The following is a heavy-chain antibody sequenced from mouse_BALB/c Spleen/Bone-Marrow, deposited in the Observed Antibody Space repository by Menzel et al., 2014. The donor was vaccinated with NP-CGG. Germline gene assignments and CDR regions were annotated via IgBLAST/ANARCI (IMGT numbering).Heavy chain of an antibody. V-gene: IGHV1-9*01. D-gene: IGHD1-1*01. CDR1: GYTFSYYW. J-gene: IGHJ2*01. CDR2: ILPGGCTA. CDR3: ARASVVPYYFDF. Sequence: QVQLKESGAELMKPGASVKISCKATGYTFSYYWIDWVKQRPGHGLEWIGEILPGGCTANYNGKFKGKATFTADTSSNTAYMQLSSLTSEDSALYYCARASVVPYYFDFWGQGTTLTVSS.